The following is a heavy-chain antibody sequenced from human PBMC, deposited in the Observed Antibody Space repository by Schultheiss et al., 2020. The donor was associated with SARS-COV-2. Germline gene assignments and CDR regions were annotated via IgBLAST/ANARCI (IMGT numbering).Heavy chain of an antibody. CDR3: ARAGVVIGWFDP. J-gene: IGHJ5*02. D-gene: IGHD3-3*01. CDR2: INHSGST. CDR1: GGSISSGGYY. V-gene: IGHV4-39*01. Sequence: SETLSLTCTVSGGSISSGGYYWSWIRQHPGKGLEWIGEINHSGSTNYNPSLKSRVTISVDTSKNQFSLKLSSVTAADTAVYYCARAGVVIGWFDPWGQGTLVTVSS.